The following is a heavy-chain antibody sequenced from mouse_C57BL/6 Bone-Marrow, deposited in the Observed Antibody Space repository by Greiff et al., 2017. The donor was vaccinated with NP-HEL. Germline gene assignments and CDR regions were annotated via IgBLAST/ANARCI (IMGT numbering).Heavy chain of an antibody. Sequence: EVHLVESGGDLVKPGGSLKLSCAASGFTFSSYGMSWVRQTPDKRLEWVATISSGGSYTYYPDSVKGRFTLSRDNAKNTLYLQMSSLKSEDTAMYYCASSYYSNYVGWYFDVWGTGTTVTVSS. J-gene: IGHJ1*03. V-gene: IGHV5-6*01. CDR3: ASSYYSNYVGWYFDV. D-gene: IGHD2-5*01. CDR1: GFTFSSYG. CDR2: ISSGGSYT.